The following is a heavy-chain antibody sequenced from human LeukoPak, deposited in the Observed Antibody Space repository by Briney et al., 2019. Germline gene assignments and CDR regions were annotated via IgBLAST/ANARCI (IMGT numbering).Heavy chain of an antibody. CDR3: ASGWGFDY. D-gene: IGHD3-16*01. CDR2: IYYSGST. J-gene: IGHJ4*02. CDR1: GDPITSYY. V-gene: IGHV4-59*08. Sequence: SETLSLTCTVSGDPITSYYWSWIRQPPGKGLEWIGYIYYSGSTNYNPSLKSRVTISVDTSKNQFSLKLSSVTAADTAVYYCASGWGFDYWGQGTLVTVSS.